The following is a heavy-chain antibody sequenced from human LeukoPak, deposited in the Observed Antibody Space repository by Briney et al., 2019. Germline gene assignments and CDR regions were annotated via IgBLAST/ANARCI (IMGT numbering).Heavy chain of an antibody. CDR2: FTASSSHI. D-gene: IGHD2/OR15-2a*01. CDR1: GFTFSSYA. V-gene: IGHV3-21*01. Sequence: GGSLRLSCAASGFTFSSYAMNWVRQSLEKGLEWVSSFTASSSHIFYGDSMKGRFTISRDNAKNSLYLQMNSLRADDSAVYYCARDPNSKIGAFDLWGQGTMVTVSS. J-gene: IGHJ3*01. CDR3: ARDPNSKIGAFDL.